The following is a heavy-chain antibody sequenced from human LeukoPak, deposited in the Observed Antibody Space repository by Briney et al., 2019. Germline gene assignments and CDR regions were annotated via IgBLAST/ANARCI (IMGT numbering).Heavy chain of an antibody. CDR1: GFTFSSYA. V-gene: IGHV3-30*04. Sequence: GGSLRLSCAASGFTFSSYAMHWVRQAPGKGLEWVAVISYDGSNKYYADSVKGRFTISRDNSKNTLYLQMNSLRAEDTAVYYCAKADEEDTAMVNDAFDIWGQGTMVTVSS. CDR2: ISYDGSNK. J-gene: IGHJ3*02. D-gene: IGHD5-18*01. CDR3: AKADEEDTAMVNDAFDI.